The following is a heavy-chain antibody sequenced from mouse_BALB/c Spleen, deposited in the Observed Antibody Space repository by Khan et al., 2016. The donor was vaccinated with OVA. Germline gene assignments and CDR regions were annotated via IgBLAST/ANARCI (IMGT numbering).Heavy chain of an antibody. J-gene: IGHJ3*01. CDR1: GYTFTDFA. Sequence: QVQLKQSGAELVRPGVSVKISCKGSGYTFTDFAMHWVKQSHAKSLEWLGVISTYYGDADYHQKFKGKATMPVDKSSSTAYMELARLTSEDSAIYYCARGSGNSRFAYWGQGTLVTVSA. D-gene: IGHD1-3*01. CDR3: ARGSGNSRFAY. V-gene: IGHV1S137*01. CDR2: ISTYYGDA.